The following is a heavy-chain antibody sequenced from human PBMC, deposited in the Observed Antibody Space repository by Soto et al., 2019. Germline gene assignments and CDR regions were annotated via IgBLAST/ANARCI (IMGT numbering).Heavy chain of an antibody. D-gene: IGHD2-21*01. J-gene: IGHJ4*02. CDR2: IYNRGNT. V-gene: IGHV4-30-4*01. CDR1: GVSISDDNYY. CDR3: AGGLSGDKVDQ. Sequence: SETLSLTCTVSGVSISDDNYYWSWLRQPPGKDLEWIGHIYNRGNTYNNPSLRSRLTLSLDTSKSQFSLNLNSVTAADTAVYYCAGGLSGDKVDQWGQGTLVTVSS.